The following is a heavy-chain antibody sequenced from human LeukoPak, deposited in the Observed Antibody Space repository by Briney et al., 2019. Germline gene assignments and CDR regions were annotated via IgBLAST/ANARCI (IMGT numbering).Heavy chain of an antibody. Sequence: ASVKVSCKASGYTFTNYAMHRVRQAPGQTIEWLAWINPANGYTRYSQHFQDRVTVTSDTSAATAYMELSSLRSEDKAIYYCAIRDGHTDHWGQGTLVTVSS. CDR2: INPANGYT. D-gene: IGHD5-24*01. CDR3: AIRDGHTDH. CDR1: GYTFTNYA. J-gene: IGHJ4*02. V-gene: IGHV1-3*03.